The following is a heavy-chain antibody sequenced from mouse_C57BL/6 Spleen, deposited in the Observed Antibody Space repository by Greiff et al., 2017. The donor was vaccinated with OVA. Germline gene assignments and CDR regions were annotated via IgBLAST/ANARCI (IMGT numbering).Heavy chain of an antibody. CDR2: IDPEDGET. Sequence: VQLQQSGAELVKPGASVKLSCTASGFNIKDYYMHWVKQRTEQGLEWIGRIDPEDGETKYAPKFQGKATLTADTSSNTAYLQLSSLTSEDTAVYYCARLLYDYDLAWFAYWGQGTLVTVSA. J-gene: IGHJ3*01. V-gene: IGHV14-2*01. D-gene: IGHD2-4*01. CDR3: ARLLYDYDLAWFAY. CDR1: GFNIKDYY.